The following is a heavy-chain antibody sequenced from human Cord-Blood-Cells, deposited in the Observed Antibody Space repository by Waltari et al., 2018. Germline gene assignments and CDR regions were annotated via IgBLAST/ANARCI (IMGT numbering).Heavy chain of an antibody. CDR1: GFPFSSYE. CDR3: ARFSSSWYFDY. CDR2: ISSSGSTI. J-gene: IGHJ4*02. Sequence: EVQLVESGGGLVQPGGSLRLSCAAPGFPFSSYEINWGRQAPGKGLEWVSYISSSGSTIYYADSVKGRFTISRDNAKNSLYLQMNSLRAEDTAVYYCARFSSSWYFDYWGQGTLVTVSS. V-gene: IGHV3-48*03. D-gene: IGHD6-13*01.